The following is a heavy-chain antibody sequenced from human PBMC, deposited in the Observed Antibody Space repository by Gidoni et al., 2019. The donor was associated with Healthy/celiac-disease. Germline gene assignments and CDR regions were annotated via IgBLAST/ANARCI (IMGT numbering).Heavy chain of an antibody. CDR2: INHRGST. J-gene: IGHJ4*02. Sequence: QVQLQQWGAGLLKPSETLSLTCAVYGGSFSGYYWSWIRQPPGKGLEWIGEINHRGSTNYNPSLKSRVTISVDTSKNQFSLKLSSVTAADTAVYYCARGVRIPRYFDYWGQGTLVTVSS. V-gene: IGHV4-34*01. CDR1: GGSFSGYY. CDR3: ARGVRIPRYFDY.